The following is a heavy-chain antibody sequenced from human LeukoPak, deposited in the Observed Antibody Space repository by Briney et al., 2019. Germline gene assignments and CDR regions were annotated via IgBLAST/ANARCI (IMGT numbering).Heavy chain of an antibody. CDR3: ARVPESVGINYFDS. CDR2: INHRGNT. D-gene: IGHD1-26*01. CDR1: GGSFRGNF. J-gene: IGHJ4*02. Sequence: SETLSLTCAVYGGSFRGNFWSWVRQPPGKGLDWIGEINHRGNTNYNPSLKSRVTLSVDTSKNQFSLKLKSVTAADTAVYYCARVPESVGINYFDSWGQGTQVTVSP. V-gene: IGHV4-34*01.